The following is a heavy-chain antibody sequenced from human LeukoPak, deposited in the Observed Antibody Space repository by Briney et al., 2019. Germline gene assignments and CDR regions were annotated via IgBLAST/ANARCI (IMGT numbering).Heavy chain of an antibody. CDR3: ARDLPSDYDILTGYHEVNWSDP. CDR1: GYTFTSYG. J-gene: IGHJ5*02. CDR2: ISAYNGNT. V-gene: IGHV1-18*04. Sequence: ASVKVSCKASGYTFTSYGISWVRQAPGQGLEWMGWISAYNGNTNYAQKLQGRVTMTTDTSTSTAYMELRSLRSDDTAVYYCARDLPSDYDILTGYHEVNWSDPWGQGTLVTVSS. D-gene: IGHD3-9*01.